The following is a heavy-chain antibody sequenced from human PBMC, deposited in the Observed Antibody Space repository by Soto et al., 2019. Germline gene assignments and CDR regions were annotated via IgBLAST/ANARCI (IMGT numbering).Heavy chain of an antibody. CDR3: AKDRSSLAQYYYDSSGYSHSPPHFDY. J-gene: IGHJ4*02. CDR1: GFTFSSYA. Sequence: EVQLLESGGGLVQPGGSLRLSCAASGFTFSSYAMSWVRQAPGKGLEWVSAISGSGGSTYYADSVKGRFTISRDNSKNPLYLQMNSLRAEETAVYYCAKDRSSLAQYYYDSSGYSHSPPHFDYWGQGTLVTVSS. CDR2: ISGSGGST. D-gene: IGHD3-22*01. V-gene: IGHV3-23*01.